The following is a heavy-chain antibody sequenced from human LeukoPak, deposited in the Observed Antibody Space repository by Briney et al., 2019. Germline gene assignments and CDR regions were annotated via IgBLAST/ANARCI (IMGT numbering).Heavy chain of an antibody. J-gene: IGHJ5*02. CDR1: GDTFSSYT. CDR2: IIPILGIT. Sequence: SVKVSCKASGDTFSSYTISWVRQAPGQGLEWMGRIIPILGITNYAQKFQGRVTITADKSTTTAYMELSSLRSEDTAVYYCARDAPQTSSYLSWGQGTLVTVSS. CDR3: ARDAPQTSSYLS. V-gene: IGHV1-69*04. D-gene: IGHD2-2*01.